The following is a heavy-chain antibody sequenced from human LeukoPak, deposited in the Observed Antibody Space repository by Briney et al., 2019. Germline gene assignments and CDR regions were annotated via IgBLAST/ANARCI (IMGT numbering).Heavy chain of an antibody. CDR1: GYTFTSYY. Sequence: ASVKASCKASGYTFTSYYMHWVRQAPGQELEWMGLINPSGGSTSYAQKFQGRVTMTTDTSTSTAYMELRSLRSDDTAVYYCTRLHGGLTTFFDYWGQGTLVTVSS. D-gene: IGHD4-11*01. J-gene: IGHJ4*02. CDR3: TRLHGGLTTFFDY. CDR2: INPSGGST. V-gene: IGHV1-46*01.